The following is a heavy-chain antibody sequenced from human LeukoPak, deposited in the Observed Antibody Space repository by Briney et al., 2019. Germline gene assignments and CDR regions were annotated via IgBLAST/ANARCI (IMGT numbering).Heavy chain of an antibody. CDR1: GGSISSGGYY. J-gene: IGHJ1*01. D-gene: IGHD6-13*01. V-gene: IGHV4-31*03. CDR2: IYYSGST. CDR3: AISQDSSSWYNFQH. Sequence: PSETLSLTCTVSGGSISSGGYYWSWIRQHPGKGLEWIGYIYYSGSTYYNPSLKSRVTISVDTSKNQFPLKLSSVTAADTAVYYCAISQDSSSWYNFQHWGQGTLVTVSS.